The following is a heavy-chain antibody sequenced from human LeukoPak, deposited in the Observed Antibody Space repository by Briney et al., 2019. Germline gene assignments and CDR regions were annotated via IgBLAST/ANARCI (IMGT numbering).Heavy chain of an antibody. CDR3: ARFAVTTAGDY. J-gene: IGHJ4*02. V-gene: IGHV3-74*01. CDR1: GFTFSSYW. CDR2: ITGDGSGA. D-gene: IGHD1-1*01. Sequence: GGSLRLSCAASGFTFSSYWMHWVRQAPGKGLVWVARITGDGSGANYADSVKGRFTISRDNAKNTLYLQMNSLRAEDTAVYYCARFAVTTAGDYWGQGTLVTVSS.